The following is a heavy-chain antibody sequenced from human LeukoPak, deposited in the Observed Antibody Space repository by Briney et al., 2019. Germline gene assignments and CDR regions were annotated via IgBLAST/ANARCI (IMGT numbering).Heavy chain of an antibody. CDR2: INPNSGGT. Sequence: ASVKVSCKASGYTFTGYYMHWVRQAPGQGLEWMGWINPNSGGTNCAQKFQGRVTMTRDTSISTAYMELSRLRSDDTAVYYCAREVVPAAMGNWFDPWGQGTLVTVSS. J-gene: IGHJ5*02. V-gene: IGHV1-2*02. CDR1: GYTFTGYY. D-gene: IGHD2-2*01. CDR3: AREVVPAAMGNWFDP.